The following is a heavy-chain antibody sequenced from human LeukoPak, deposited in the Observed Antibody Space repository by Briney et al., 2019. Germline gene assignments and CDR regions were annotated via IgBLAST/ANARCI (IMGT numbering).Heavy chain of an antibody. CDR3: AKDLTPYV. Sequence: GGSLRLSCAASGFTFSSYEMNWVRQAPGEGLEWVSYISSTGSTIYYADSVKGRFTISRDNAKNSLYLQMNSLRAEDTAVYYCAKDLTPYVWGQGTLVTVSS. D-gene: IGHD3-16*01. CDR2: ISSTGSTI. V-gene: IGHV3-48*03. J-gene: IGHJ4*02. CDR1: GFTFSSYE.